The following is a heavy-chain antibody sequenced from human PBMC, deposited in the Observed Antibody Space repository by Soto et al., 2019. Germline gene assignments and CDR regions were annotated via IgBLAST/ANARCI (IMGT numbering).Heavy chain of an antibody. D-gene: IGHD3-22*01. CDR1: GGSISSYY. CDR2: IYTSGST. V-gene: IGHV4-4*07. CDR3: ARLASRNYYDSSGYWPLFDY. J-gene: IGHJ4*02. Sequence: SETLSLTCTVSGGSISSYYWSWIRQPAGKGLEWIGRIYTSGSTNYNPSLKSRVTMSVDTSKNQFSLKLSSVTAADTAVYYCARLASRNYYDSSGYWPLFDYWGQGTLVTVSS.